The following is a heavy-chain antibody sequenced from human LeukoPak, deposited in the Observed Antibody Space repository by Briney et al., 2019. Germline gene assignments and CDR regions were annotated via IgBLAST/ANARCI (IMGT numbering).Heavy chain of an antibody. D-gene: IGHD3-10*01. CDR3: ARDGVTMVRGSEMGYFDL. V-gene: IGHV4-59*12. Sequence: PSETLSLTRTVSGGSISSYYWSWIRQPPGKGLEWIGYIYYSGSTNYNPSLKSRVTISVDTSKNQFSLKLSSVTAADTAVYYCARDGVTMVRGSEMGYFDLWGRGTLVTVSS. CDR2: IYYSGST. CDR1: GGSISSYY. J-gene: IGHJ2*01.